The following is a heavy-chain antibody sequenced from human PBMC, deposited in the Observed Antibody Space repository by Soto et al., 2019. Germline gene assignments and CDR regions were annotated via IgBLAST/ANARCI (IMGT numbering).Heavy chain of an antibody. CDR1: GGSIISSSYY. CDR2: IYYSGST. V-gene: IGHV4-39*01. Sequence: PSETLSLTCTVSGGSIISSSYYWGWIRQPPGKGLGWIGSIYYSGSTYYNPSLKSRVTISVDTSKNQFSLKLSSVTADDTAVYYCAKNSGWFTAWGQGTLVTAPQ. CDR3: AKNSGWFTA. J-gene: IGHJ5*02. D-gene: IGHD6-19*01.